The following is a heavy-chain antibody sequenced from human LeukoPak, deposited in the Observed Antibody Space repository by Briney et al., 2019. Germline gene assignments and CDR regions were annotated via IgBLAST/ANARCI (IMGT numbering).Heavy chain of an antibody. J-gene: IGHJ4*02. V-gene: IGHV1-18*01. D-gene: IGHD3-22*01. CDR2: ISAYNGNT. CDR3: ARDSPTYYYDSSGTPFDY. Sequence: ASVKVSCKASGYTFTSYGISWVRQAPGQAPEWMVWISAYNGNTNYAQKLQGRVTMTTDTSTSTAYMELRSLRSDDTAVYYCARDSPTYYYDSSGTPFDYWGQGTLVTVSS. CDR1: GYTFTSYG.